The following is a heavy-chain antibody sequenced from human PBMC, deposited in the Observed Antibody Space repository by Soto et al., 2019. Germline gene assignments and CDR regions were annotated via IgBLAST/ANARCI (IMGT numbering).Heavy chain of an antibody. J-gene: IGHJ5*01. D-gene: IGHD1-26*01. V-gene: IGHV4-59*01. Sequence: PSETLSLTCTVSGGSISSYYWSWIRQPPGKGLEWIGYIYYSGSTNYNPSLKSRVTISVDTSKNQFSLKLSSMTAADTAVPYCSREVDLRHGWFGCWCQGTLVTVSS. CDR1: GGSISSYY. CDR2: IYYSGST. CDR3: SREVDLRHGWFGC.